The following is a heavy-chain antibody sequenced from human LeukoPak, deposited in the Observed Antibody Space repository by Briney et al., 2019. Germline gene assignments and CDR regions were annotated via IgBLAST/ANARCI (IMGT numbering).Heavy chain of an antibody. D-gene: IGHD3-10*01. CDR3: VRDGEGVAISVNYWFDP. Sequence: ASVKVSCKASGFTFTNYDINWVRQATGQGLEWIGWMNPRNGNTGYAQKFQGRVTMTRDTSISTANMELRSLRSEDTAVYYCVRDGEGVAISVNYWFDPWGQGTLVTVSS. V-gene: IGHV1-8*01. CDR2: MNPRNGNT. J-gene: IGHJ5*02. CDR1: GFTFTNYD.